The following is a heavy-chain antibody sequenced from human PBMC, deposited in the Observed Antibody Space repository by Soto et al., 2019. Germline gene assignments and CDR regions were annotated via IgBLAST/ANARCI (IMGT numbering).Heavy chain of an antibody. J-gene: IGHJ4*02. CDR2: INAGNGNT. V-gene: IGHV1-3*01. CDR1: VYTFTSYA. Sequence: ASVKVSCKASVYTFTSYAMHWVRQAPGQRLEWMGWINAGNGNTKYSQKFQGRVTITRDTSASTAYMELSSLRSEDTAVYYCARRVLAVAGTAFDYWGQGTLVTVSS. D-gene: IGHD6-19*01. CDR3: ARRVLAVAGTAFDY.